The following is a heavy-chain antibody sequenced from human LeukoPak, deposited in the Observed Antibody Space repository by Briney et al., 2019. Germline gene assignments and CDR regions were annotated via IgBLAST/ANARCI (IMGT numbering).Heavy chain of an antibody. V-gene: IGHV3-23*01. D-gene: IGHD3-10*01. Sequence: GSLRLSCAASGFTFSDYAMSWVRQAPGKGLEWVSAISGSASSTYHADSVKGRFTISRDNSKNTLYLQMNSLRAEDTAVYYCARAGKGYYYYYMDVWGKGTTVTISS. J-gene: IGHJ6*03. CDR2: ISGSASST. CDR1: GFTFSDYA. CDR3: ARAGKGYYYYYMDV.